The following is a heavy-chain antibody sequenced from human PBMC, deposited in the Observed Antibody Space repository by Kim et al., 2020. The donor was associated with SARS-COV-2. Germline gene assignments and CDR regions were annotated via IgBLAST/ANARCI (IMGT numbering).Heavy chain of an antibody. V-gene: IGHV3-21*01. CDR3: ASDTGYSSSWTAGGGYYFDY. D-gene: IGHD6-13*01. J-gene: IGHJ4*02. CDR2: ISSSSSYI. Sequence: GGSLRLSCAASGFTFSSYSMNWVRQAPGKGLEWVSSISSSSSYIYYADSVKGRFTISRDNAKNSLYLQMNSLRAEETALYYCASDTGYSSSWTAGGGYYFDYWGQGALVTVAS. CDR1: GFTFSSYS.